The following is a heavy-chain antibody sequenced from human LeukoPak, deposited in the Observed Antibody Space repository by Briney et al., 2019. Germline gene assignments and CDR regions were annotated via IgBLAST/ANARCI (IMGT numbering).Heavy chain of an antibody. J-gene: IGHJ4*02. V-gene: IGHV3-11*05. D-gene: IGHD3-10*01. CDR3: ARGGGSYYYGSEY. Sequence: GGSLRLSCAASGFTFSDYYMSWIRQAPGKGLEWVSYISSSSSYTNYADSVKGRFTISRDNAKSSLYLQMNSLRAEDTAVYYCARGGGSYYYGSEYWGQGTLVTVSS. CDR2: ISSSSSYT. CDR1: GFTFSDYY.